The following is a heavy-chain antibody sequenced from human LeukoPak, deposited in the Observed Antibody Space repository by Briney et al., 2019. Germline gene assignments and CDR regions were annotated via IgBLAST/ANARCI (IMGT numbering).Heavy chain of an antibody. D-gene: IGHD2-15*01. CDR3: ARELARWELPDY. CDR1: GYTFTDSY. J-gene: IGHJ4*02. Sequence: ASVKVSCKASGYTFTDSYIHWVRQAPGQGLEWMGWINPNSGGTNYAQKFQGRVTMTRDTSISTAYMDLSRLRSDDTAVYYYARELARWELPDYWGQGTLVTVSS. CDR2: INPNSGGT. V-gene: IGHV1-2*02.